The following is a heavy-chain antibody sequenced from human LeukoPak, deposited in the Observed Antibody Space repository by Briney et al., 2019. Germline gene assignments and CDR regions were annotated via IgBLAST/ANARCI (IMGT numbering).Heavy chain of an antibody. CDR3: ARGTAVAGHPTYFDY. CDR2: INHSGST. J-gene: IGHJ4*02. D-gene: IGHD6-19*01. CDR1: GGSFSGYY. V-gene: IGHV4-34*01. Sequence: PSETLSLTCAVYGGSFSGYYCSWIRQPPGKGLEWIGEINHSGSTNYNPSLKSRVTISVDTSKNQFSLKLSSVTAADTAVYYCARGTAVAGHPTYFDYWGQGTLVTVSS.